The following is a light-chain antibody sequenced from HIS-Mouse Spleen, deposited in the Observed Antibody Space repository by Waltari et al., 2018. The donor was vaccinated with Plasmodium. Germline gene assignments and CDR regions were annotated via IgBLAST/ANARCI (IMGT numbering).Light chain of an antibody. Sequence: SYELTQPLSASVSPGQTARITSAGDAMPKKYAYGYQQKSGQAPVLVIYKDSKRPSGIPERFSGSSSGTMATLTISGAQVEDAADYYCYSTDSSGNHRVFGGGTKLTVL. CDR3: YSTDSSGNHRV. V-gene: IGLV3-10*01. CDR2: KDS. J-gene: IGLJ3*02. CDR1: AMPKKY.